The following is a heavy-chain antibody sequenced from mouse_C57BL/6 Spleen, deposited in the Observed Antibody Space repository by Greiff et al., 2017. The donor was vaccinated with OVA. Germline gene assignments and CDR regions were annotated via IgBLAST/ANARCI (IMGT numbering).Heavy chain of an antibody. CDR3: AGDAITTVVAPGAY. D-gene: IGHD1-1*01. CDR1: GFTFSSYG. V-gene: IGHV5-6*01. J-gene: IGHJ3*01. CDR2: ISSGGSYT. Sequence: EVQVVESGGDLVKPGGSLKLSCAASGFTFSSYGMSWVRQTPDKRLEWVATISSGGSYTYSPDSVKGRFTISRDNAKNTLYLQMSSLKSEDTAMYYCAGDAITTVVAPGAYWGQGTLVTVSA.